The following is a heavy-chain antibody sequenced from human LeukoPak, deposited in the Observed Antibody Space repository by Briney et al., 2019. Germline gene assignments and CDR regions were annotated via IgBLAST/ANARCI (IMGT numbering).Heavy chain of an antibody. CDR2: INPNSGGT. CDR3: ARDVAGYCSSTSCYPPFNWFDP. J-gene: IGHJ5*02. D-gene: IGHD2-2*01. Sequence: ASVKVSCKASGYTFTGYYMHWVRQAPGQGLEWMGWINPNSGGTNYAQKFQGWVTMTRDTSISTAYMELSSLRSEDTAVYYCARDVAGYCSSTSCYPPFNWFDPWGQGTLVTVSS. CDR1: GYTFTGYY. V-gene: IGHV1-2*04.